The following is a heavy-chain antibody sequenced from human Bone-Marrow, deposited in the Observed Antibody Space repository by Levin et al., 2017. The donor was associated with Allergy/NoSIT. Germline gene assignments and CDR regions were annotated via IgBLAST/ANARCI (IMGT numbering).Heavy chain of an antibody. CDR3: ARAATQREEYSGYDYDAFDI. V-gene: IGHV3-30*02. CDR2: IPFDGTDK. Sequence: GESLKISCAASGFTFSKFGMHWVRQAPGKGLEWLASIPFDGTDKYYAESVKGRFTISVDNSKNTVSLHMDSLRAEDTAVYYCARAATQREEYSGYDYDAFDIWGQGTMVTVS. CDR1: GFTFSKFG. J-gene: IGHJ3*02. D-gene: IGHD5-12*01.